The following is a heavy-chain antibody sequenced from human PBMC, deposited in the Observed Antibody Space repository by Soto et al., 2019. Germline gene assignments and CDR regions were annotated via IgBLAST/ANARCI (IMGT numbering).Heavy chain of an antibody. CDR1: GFTFSSYS. D-gene: IGHD3-10*01. J-gene: IGHJ4*02. V-gene: IGHV3-21*01. CDR3: ARDLGRITMVRGVIGY. CDR2: ISSSSSYI. Sequence: VQLMESGGGLVKPGGSLRLSCAASGFTFSSYSMNWVRQAPGKGLEWVSSISSSSSYIYYADSVKGRFTISRDNAKNSLYLQMNSLRAEDTAVYYCARDLGRITMVRGVIGYWGQGTLVTVSS.